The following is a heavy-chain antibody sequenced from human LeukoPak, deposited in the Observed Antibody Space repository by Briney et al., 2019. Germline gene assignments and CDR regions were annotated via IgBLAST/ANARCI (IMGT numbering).Heavy chain of an antibody. Sequence: SETLSLTCTVSGCSISIYYWNWIRQSPGKGLEWLGYIYYSGSTNYNPSLKSRVTISVDTSKNQFSLKLSSVTAADTAVYYCARVTSGDAFDIWGQGTMVTVSS. D-gene: IGHD2-2*01. J-gene: IGHJ3*02. CDR2: IYYSGST. CDR3: ARVTSGDAFDI. CDR1: GCSISIYY. V-gene: IGHV4-59*01.